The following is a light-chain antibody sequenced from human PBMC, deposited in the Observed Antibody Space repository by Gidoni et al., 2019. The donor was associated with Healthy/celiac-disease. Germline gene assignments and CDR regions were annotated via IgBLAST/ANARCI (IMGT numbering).Light chain of an antibody. V-gene: IGKV4-1*01. Sequence: DIVMTHSPASLTVSLGERATINFKSSQGVLYSSNNMNCLAWYQQKPGQPPKLLIYWASTRASGVPDRFSGSGSGADFTLTISSLQAEDVAVYYCQQYFSTLLTFGGGTKVEIK. CDR1: QGVLYSSNNMNC. CDR3: QQYFSTLLT. J-gene: IGKJ4*01. CDR2: WAS.